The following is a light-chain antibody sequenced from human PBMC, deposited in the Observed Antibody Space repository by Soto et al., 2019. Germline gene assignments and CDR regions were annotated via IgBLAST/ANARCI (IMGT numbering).Light chain of an antibody. Sequence: QSVLTQPPSASGTPGQRVIISCSGSSSNIGSNYVSWYHQLPGTAPTILICRDDQRPSGVADRCSAAKSCASASLAAIGLRYADEADYYCAAWDDSLMGHVVFGGGTKLTVL. CDR1: SSNIGSNY. J-gene: IGLJ2*01. CDR2: RDD. V-gene: IGLV1-47*01. CDR3: AAWDDSLMGHVV.